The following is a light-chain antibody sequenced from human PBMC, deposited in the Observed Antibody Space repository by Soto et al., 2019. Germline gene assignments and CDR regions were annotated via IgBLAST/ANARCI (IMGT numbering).Light chain of an antibody. J-gene: IGLJ1*01. CDR2: EVS. CDR3: NSYTTSSTYV. V-gene: IGLV2-14*01. Sequence: QSVLTQPASVSGSPGQSITISCTGTSSDVGGYNYVSWYQQHPGKAPKLIISEVSNRPSGDSNRFSGSKSGNTASLTISGLQAEDEADYYCNSYTTSSTYVFVTGTKLTVL. CDR1: SSDVGGYNY.